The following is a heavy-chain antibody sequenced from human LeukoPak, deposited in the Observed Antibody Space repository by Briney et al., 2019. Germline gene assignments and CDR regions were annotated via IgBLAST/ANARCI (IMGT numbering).Heavy chain of an antibody. J-gene: IGHJ4*02. CDR1: GYTFTSYG. CDR2: ISAYNGNT. Sequence: ASVKVSCKASGYTFTSYGISWVRQAPGQGLEWMGWISAYNGNTNYAQKLQGRVTMTTDTYTSTAYMELRSLRSDDTAVYYCARAPTYYYDGSGYSDYWGQGTLVTVSS. CDR3: ARAPTYYYDGSGYSDY. V-gene: IGHV1-18*01. D-gene: IGHD3-22*01.